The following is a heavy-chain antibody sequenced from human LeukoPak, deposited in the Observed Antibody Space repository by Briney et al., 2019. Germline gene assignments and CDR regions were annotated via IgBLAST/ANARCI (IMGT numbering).Heavy chain of an antibody. D-gene: IGHD5-24*01. J-gene: IGHJ3*02. V-gene: IGHV4-59*01. CDR2: IYNSGST. CDR3: ARDRGDGYTNDAFDI. Sequence: SETLSLICTVSGGSISSYYWNWIRQPPGKGLEWIGYIYNSGSTNYNPSLKSRVTISVDTSKNQFSLKLSSVTAADTAVYYCARDRGDGYTNDAFDIRGQGTMVTVSS. CDR1: GGSISSYY.